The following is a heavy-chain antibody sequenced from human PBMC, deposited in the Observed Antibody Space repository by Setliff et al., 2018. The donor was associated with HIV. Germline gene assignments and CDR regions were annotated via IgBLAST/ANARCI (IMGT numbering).Heavy chain of an antibody. Sequence: ASVKVSCKASGYTFTSYDINWVRQAAGQGLEWMGWMNPNSGNTGYAQKFQGRVTMTRSTSITTAYMELSSLRSEDTAVYYCARAIPDYGDYYFDYWGQGTLVTAPQ. CDR1: GYTFTSYD. CDR3: ARAIPDYGDYYFDY. CDR2: MNPNSGNT. V-gene: IGHV1-8*02. J-gene: IGHJ4*02. D-gene: IGHD4-17*01.